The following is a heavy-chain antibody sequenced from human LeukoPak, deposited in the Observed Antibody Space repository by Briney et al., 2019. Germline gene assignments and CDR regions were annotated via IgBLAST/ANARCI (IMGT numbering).Heavy chain of an antibody. D-gene: IGHD1-26*01. CDR1: GGAISSYF. V-gene: IGHV4-59*08. CDR3: ARLPGATSNVDY. J-gene: IGHJ4*02. Sequence: SETLSLTCTVSGGAISSYFWSWIRQPPGKGLEWIGYIYYSGSTNYNPSLKSRVTISVDASKNQFSLKLSSVTAADTAVYYCARLPGATSNVDYWGQGTLVTVSS. CDR2: IYYSGST.